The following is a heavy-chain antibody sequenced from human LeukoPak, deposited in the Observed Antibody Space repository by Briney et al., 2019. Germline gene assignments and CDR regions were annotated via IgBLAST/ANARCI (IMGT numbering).Heavy chain of an antibody. CDR1: GYTFTSYY. Sequence: ASVKVSCKASGYTFTSYYMHWVRQAPGQGLEWMGWINPNSGGTNYAQKFQGRVTMTRDTSISTAYMELSRLRSDDTAVYYCARPMTTVTMYDFDYWGQGTLVTVSS. J-gene: IGHJ4*02. D-gene: IGHD4-17*01. CDR2: INPNSGGT. V-gene: IGHV1-2*02. CDR3: ARPMTTVTMYDFDY.